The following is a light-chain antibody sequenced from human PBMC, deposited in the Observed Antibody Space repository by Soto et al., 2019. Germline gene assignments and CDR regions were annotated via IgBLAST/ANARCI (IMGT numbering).Light chain of an antibody. V-gene: IGLV2-14*01. CDR1: SSDVGGYNY. Sequence: QSALTQPASVSGSPGQSIAISCTGTSSDVGGYNYVSWYQQHPGKAPKLMIYDVHSRPSGVSNRFSGSKSGNTASLTISGLQAEDEADYYCSSFTTSRTVVFGGGTKLTAL. CDR3: SSFTTSRTVV. J-gene: IGLJ2*01. CDR2: DVH.